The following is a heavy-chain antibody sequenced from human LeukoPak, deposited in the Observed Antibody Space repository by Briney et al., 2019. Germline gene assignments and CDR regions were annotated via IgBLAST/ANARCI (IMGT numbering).Heavy chain of an antibody. CDR1: GFTFSSYA. Sequence: GGSLRLSCAASGFTFSSYAMSWVRQAPGKGLEWVSAISGSGGSTYFADSVKGRFTISRDNSKNTLYLQMNSLRAEDTAVYYCANSRHPYYYDSSGPTVDYWGQGTLVTVSS. CDR3: ANSRHPYYYDSSGPTVDY. J-gene: IGHJ4*02. CDR2: ISGSGGST. V-gene: IGHV3-23*01. D-gene: IGHD3-22*01.